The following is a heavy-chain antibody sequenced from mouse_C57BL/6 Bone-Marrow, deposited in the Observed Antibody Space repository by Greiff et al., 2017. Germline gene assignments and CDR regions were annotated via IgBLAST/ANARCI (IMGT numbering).Heavy chain of an antibody. D-gene: IGHD2-3*01. J-gene: IGHJ4*01. CDR3: ARDGPHYYAMDY. CDR2: IDPSDSYT. CDR1: GYTFTSYW. V-gene: IGHV1-59*01. Sequence: QVQLQQPGAELVRPGTSVKLSCKASGYTFTSYWMHWVKQRPGQGLEWIGVIDPSDSYTNYNQKFKGKATLTVDTSSSTAYMQLSSLTSEDSAVYYGARDGPHYYAMDYWGQGTSVTVSS.